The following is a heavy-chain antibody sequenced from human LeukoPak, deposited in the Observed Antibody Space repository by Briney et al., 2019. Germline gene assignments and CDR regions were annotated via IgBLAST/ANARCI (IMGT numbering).Heavy chain of an antibody. CDR2: IYTSGST. CDR1: GGSIGSYY. CDR3: ATTRVGFSYFDY. J-gene: IGHJ4*02. Sequence: SETLSLTCTASGGSIGSYYLSWIRQPAGKGLEWIGRIYTSGSTNYNPSLKSRVTISVDKSKNQFSLKLSSVTAADTAVYYCATTRVGFSYFDYWGQGNLVTVSS. D-gene: IGHD1-26*01. V-gene: IGHV4-4*07.